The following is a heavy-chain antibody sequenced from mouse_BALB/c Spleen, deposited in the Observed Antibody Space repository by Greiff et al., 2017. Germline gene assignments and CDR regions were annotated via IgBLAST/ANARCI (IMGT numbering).Heavy chain of an antibody. CDR1: GFTFSSYA. J-gene: IGHJ2*01. D-gene: IGHD1-1*01. V-gene: IGHV5-6-5*01. Sequence: EVKLMESGGGLVKPGGSLKLSCAASGFTFSSYAMSWVRQTPEKRLEWVASISSGGSTYYPDSVKGRFTISRDNARNILYLQMSSLRSEDTAMYYCASITTVVAFDYWGQGTTLTVSS. CDR2: ISSGGST. CDR3: ASITTVVAFDY.